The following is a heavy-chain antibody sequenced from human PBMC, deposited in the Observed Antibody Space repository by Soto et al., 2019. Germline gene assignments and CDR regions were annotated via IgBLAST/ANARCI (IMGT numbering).Heavy chain of an antibody. Sequence: ASVKVSCKASGGTFNNYAISWVRQAPGQGLEWMGGIIPIFHTANYEQKFQARVTITADETANTAYMELSSLRPEDTAVYYCARVGYXNTTDCLFYYYHYGMDVWGQGTTVTVSS. V-gene: IGHV1-69*13. CDR1: GGTFNNYA. D-gene: IGHD2-15*01. CDR3: ARVGYXNTTDCLFYYYHYGMDV. J-gene: IGHJ6*02. CDR2: IIPIFHTA.